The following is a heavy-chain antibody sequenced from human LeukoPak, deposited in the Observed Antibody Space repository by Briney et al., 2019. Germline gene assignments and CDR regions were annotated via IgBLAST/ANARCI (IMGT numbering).Heavy chain of an antibody. CDR3: ARYAPNSRTVTTSSDYYYYYCMDV. D-gene: IGHD4-17*01. CDR2: IKQDGSEK. Sequence: GGSLRLSCAASGFTFSRNWMSWVRQAPGKGLEWVANIKQDGSEKYYVDSVKGRFTISRDNAKNSLYLQMNSLRAEDTAVYYCARYAPNSRTVTTSSDYYYYYCMDVWGKGTTVTVSS. CDR1: GFTFSRNW. V-gene: IGHV3-7*03. J-gene: IGHJ6*03.